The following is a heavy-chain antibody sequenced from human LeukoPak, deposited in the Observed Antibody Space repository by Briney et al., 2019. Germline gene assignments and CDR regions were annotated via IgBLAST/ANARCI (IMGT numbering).Heavy chain of an antibody. Sequence: ASVKVSCKASGYTFTGYYMHWVRQAPGQGLEWMGWISAYNGNTNYAQKLQGRVTMTTDTSTSTAYMELRSLRSDDTAVYYCARDGLRFWPLFDPWGQGTLVTVSS. CDR1: GYTFTGYY. D-gene: IGHD3-3*01. V-gene: IGHV1-18*04. CDR3: ARDGLRFWPLFDP. CDR2: ISAYNGNT. J-gene: IGHJ5*02.